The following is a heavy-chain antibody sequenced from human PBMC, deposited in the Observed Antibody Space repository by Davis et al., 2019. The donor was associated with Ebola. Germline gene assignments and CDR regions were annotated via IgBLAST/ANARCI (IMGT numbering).Heavy chain of an antibody. J-gene: IGHJ5*02. Sequence: GESLKISCAASGFTFSSYSMNWVRQAPGKGLEWVSSISSSSSYIYYADSVKGRFTISRDNAKNSLYLQMNSLRAEDTAVYYCARIRGEIGNWFDPWGQGTLVTVSS. CDR3: ARIRGEIGNWFDP. V-gene: IGHV3-21*04. CDR1: GFTFSSYS. CDR2: ISSSSSYI. D-gene: IGHD3-10*01.